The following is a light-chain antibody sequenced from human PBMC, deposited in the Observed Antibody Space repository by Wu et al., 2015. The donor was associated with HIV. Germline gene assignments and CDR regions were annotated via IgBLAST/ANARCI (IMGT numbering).Light chain of an antibody. Sequence: EIVLTQSPGTLSLSPGQRATLSCRASQSVSSNYLAWYQQKPGQAPRLLIYGASSRATGIPDRFSGSGSGTEFTLTISSLQPEDVATYYCQKYNTAPWTFGQGTKVEMK. V-gene: IGKV3-20*01. J-gene: IGKJ1*01. CDR3: QKYNTAPWT. CDR2: GAS. CDR1: QSVSSNY.